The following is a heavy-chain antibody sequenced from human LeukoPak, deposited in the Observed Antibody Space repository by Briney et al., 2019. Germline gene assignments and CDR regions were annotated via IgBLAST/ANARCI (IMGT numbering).Heavy chain of an antibody. CDR3: ARGVWVVVVAATNDAFDI. V-gene: IGHV4-34*01. Sequence: SETLLLTCAVYGGSFSGYYWSWIRQPPGKGLEWIGEINHSGSTNYNPSLKSRVTISVDTSKNQFSLKLSSVTAADTAVYYCARGVWVVVVAATNDAFDIWGQGTMVTVSS. D-gene: IGHD2-15*01. CDR2: INHSGST. J-gene: IGHJ3*02. CDR1: GGSFSGYY.